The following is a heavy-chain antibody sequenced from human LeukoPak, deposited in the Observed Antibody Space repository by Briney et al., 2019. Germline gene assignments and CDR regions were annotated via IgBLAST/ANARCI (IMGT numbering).Heavy chain of an antibody. J-gene: IGHJ3*02. CDR1: GYTFTSHG. V-gene: IGHV1-18*01. D-gene: IGHD3-10*01. Sequence: GASVKVSCKASGYTFTSHGISWVRQAPGQGLEWMGWISTYNGNTNYAQKLQGRVSMTTDTSTSTAYMELRSLRSDDTAVYYCARDRPGGAFDIWGQGTMVTVSS. CDR2: ISTYNGNT. CDR3: ARDRPGGAFDI.